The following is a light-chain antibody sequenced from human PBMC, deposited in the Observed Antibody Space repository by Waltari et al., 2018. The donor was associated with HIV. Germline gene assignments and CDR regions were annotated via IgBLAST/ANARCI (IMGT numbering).Light chain of an antibody. CDR1: SSNIGNNF. V-gene: IGLV1-51*01. CDR3: ATWDSSVTAII. Sequence: QSVLTQPPSVSAAPGQKVTISCSGSSSNIGNNFVSWYQQLPGTAPKLLIYDNNQRPSGIPDRLSGSKSGTSATLGITGLQTGDEGDYYCATWDSSVTAIIFGGGTRVTVL. CDR2: DNN. J-gene: IGLJ2*01.